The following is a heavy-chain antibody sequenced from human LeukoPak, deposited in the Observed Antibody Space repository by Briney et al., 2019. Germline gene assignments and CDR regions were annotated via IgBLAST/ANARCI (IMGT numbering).Heavy chain of an antibody. D-gene: IGHD5-24*01. CDR2: ISAYNGNT. J-gene: IGHJ6*03. CDR1: GYTFTSYG. Sequence: ASVKVSCKASGYTFTSYGISWVRQAPGQGLEWMGWISAYNGNTNYAQKLQGRVTMTTDTSTSTVYMELSSLRSEDTAVYYCARVLQNYYYYMDVWGKGTTVTVSS. V-gene: IGHV1-18*01. CDR3: ARVLQNYYYYMDV.